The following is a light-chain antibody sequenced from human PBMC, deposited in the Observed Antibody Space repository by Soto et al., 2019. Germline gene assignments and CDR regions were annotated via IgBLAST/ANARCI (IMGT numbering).Light chain of an antibody. V-gene: IGKV3-15*01. CDR3: QQYNDWPRT. CDR1: QSVSGN. CDR2: GAS. Sequence: EVVMTQSPGTLSVSPGERASLSCRASQSVSGNLAWYQQTPGQAPRLLIHGASTRATGIPARFSGSGSGTEFTLTVSSLQSEDVAFYYLQQYNDWPRTFGQGTKVEIK. J-gene: IGKJ1*01.